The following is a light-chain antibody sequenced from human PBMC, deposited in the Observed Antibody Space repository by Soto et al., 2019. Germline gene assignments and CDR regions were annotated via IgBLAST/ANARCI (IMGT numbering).Light chain of an antibody. CDR1: QSVSTNF. J-gene: IGKJ1*01. CDR2: GAS. CDR3: QQYGRTSWT. Sequence: EIVLTQSPGTLSLSPGEGATLSCRASQSVSTNFFAWYQQKPGQAPRLLIYGASTRATGIPDRFSCSGSGTDFTLTISRLEPEDFAVYYCQQYGRTSWTFGQGTKVE. V-gene: IGKV3-20*01.